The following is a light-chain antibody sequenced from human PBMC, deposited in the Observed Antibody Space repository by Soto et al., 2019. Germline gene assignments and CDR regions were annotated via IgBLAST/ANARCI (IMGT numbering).Light chain of an antibody. CDR1: QSISSW. J-gene: IGKJ1*01. V-gene: IGKV1-5*03. CDR3: QQYNSYPWT. CDR2: KAS. Sequence: DIQMTRSPSTLSASVGNIVTITCRASQSISSWLAWYQQKPGQAPKLLIYKASTLESGVPSNFRGSGSGTEFTLTINSLKPEDFATYYCQQYNSYPWTFGQGTQVDI.